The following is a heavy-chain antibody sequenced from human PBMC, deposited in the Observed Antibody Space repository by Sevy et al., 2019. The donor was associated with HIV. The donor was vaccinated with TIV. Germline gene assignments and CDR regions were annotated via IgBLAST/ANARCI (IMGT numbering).Heavy chain of an antibody. CDR2: ISTSGSTI. V-gene: IGHV3-48*03. Sequence: GGSLRLSCAASGFTFSSYDMNWVRQAPGKGLEWVSYISTSGSTIYYADSVKGRFTISRDNAKHSLYLQMNSLRAEDTAVYYCAAREHLIVRGASDAFDIWGQGTMVTVSS. D-gene: IGHD3-10*01. J-gene: IGHJ3*02. CDR1: GFTFSSYD. CDR3: AAREHLIVRGASDAFDI.